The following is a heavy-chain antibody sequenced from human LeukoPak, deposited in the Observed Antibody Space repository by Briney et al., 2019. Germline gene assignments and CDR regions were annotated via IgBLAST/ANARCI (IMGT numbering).Heavy chain of an antibody. J-gene: IGHJ4*02. CDR2: LYSDGNT. V-gene: IGHV3-53*01. Sequence: GGSLRLSCAASGFTVITNDMTWVRQAPGKGLEWVSVLYSDGNTKYADSVQGRFTISIDNSKNTLYLEMNSLSPDDTAVYYCARGVEPLAANTLAYWGQGTLVTVSS. CDR1: GFTVITND. D-gene: IGHD1-14*01. CDR3: ARGVEPLAANTLAY.